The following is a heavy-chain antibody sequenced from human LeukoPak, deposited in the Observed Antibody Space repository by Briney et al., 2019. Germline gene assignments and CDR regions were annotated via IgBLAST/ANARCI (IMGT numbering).Heavy chain of an antibody. CDR1: GFTFGEYP. V-gene: IGHV3-49*04. CDR2: ICSKAYGGTT. CDR3: TRVFGNYVDYYYMDV. D-gene: IGHD4-11*01. J-gene: IGHJ6*03. Sequence: GGSLRLSCTASGFTFGEYPMSWVRQAPGTGLEWVGFICSKAYGGTTEYAASVKGRFTISRDDSKSIAYLQMNSLKTEDTAVYYCTRVFGNYVDYYYMDVWGKGTTVTVSS.